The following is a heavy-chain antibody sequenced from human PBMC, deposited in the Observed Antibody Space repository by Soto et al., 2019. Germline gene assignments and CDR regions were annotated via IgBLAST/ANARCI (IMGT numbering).Heavy chain of an antibody. CDR2: ISYDGSNK. J-gene: IGHJ4*02. CDR1: GFTFSSYG. D-gene: IGHD2-15*01. V-gene: IGHV3-30*18. Sequence: QVQLVESGGGVVQPGRSLRLSCAASGFTFSSYGMHWVRQAPGKGLEWVAVISYDGSNKYYADSVKGRFTISRDNSXXTLDLQMNSLRAEDTAVYYCAKERDIVVVVAPLDYWGQGTLVTVSS. CDR3: AKERDIVVVVAPLDY.